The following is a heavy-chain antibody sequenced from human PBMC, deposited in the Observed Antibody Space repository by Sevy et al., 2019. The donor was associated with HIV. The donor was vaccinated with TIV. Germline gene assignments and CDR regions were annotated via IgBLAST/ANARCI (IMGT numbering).Heavy chain of an antibody. CDR3: TRDAGYSIAWSPSDY. Sequence: LSLTCAASGLTFSSHAMHWVRQAPGKGLEWVAVISSAGSNKYYADSVKGRFTISRDNPKNTLYLQMNSLRPEDTAVYYCTRDAGYSIAWSPSDYWGQGTLVTVSS. V-gene: IGHV3-30-3*01. D-gene: IGHD6-19*01. J-gene: IGHJ4*02. CDR1: GLTFSSHA. CDR2: ISSAGSNK.